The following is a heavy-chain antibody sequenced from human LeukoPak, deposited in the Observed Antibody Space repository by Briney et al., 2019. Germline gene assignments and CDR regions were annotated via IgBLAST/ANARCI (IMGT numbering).Heavy chain of an antibody. CDR1: GGSFSGYY. CDR2: INHSGST. V-gene: IGHV4-34*01. J-gene: IGHJ3*02. Sequence: SETLSLTCAVYGGSFSGYYWSWIRQPPGKGLEWIGEINHSGSTNYNPSLKSRVTISVDTSKNQFSLKLSSVTAADTAVYYCATLLLHDAFDIGGEGTMVTVSS. CDR3: ATLLLHDAFDI. D-gene: IGHD3-22*01.